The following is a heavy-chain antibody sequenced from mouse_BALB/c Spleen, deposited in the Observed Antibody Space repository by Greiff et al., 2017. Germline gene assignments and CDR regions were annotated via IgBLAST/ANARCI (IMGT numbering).Heavy chain of an antibody. J-gene: IGHJ2*01. CDR3: AREPLYYYGSSYFDY. V-gene: IGHV5-9-4*01. D-gene: IGHD1-1*01. Sequence: EVHVVESGGGLVKPGGSLKLSCAASGFTFSSYAMSWVRQSPEKRLEWVAEISSGGSYTYYPDTVTGRFTISRDNAKNTLYLEMSSLRSEDTAMYYCAREPLYYYGSSYFDYWGQGTTLTVSS. CDR2: ISSGGSYT. CDR1: GFTFSSYA.